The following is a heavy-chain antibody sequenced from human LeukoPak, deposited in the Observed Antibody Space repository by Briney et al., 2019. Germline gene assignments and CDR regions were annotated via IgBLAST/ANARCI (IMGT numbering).Heavy chain of an antibody. CDR1: GYTFTSYD. D-gene: IGHD5-24*01. J-gene: IGHJ4*02. CDR3: ARAGFEMATMDI. Sequence: ASVKVSCKASGYTFTSYDINWVRQATGQGLEWMGWINPDSGVTSYAQKFQGRVTMTRDTSISTVSVELSRLKSDDTAVYYCARAGFEMATMDIWGQGTLVTVSS. CDR2: INPDSGVT. V-gene: IGHV1-2*02.